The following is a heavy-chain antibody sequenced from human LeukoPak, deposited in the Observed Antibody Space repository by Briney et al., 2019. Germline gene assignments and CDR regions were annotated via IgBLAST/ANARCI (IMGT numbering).Heavy chain of an antibody. CDR2: IIHNGVT. D-gene: IGHD1-14*01. V-gene: IGHV4-34*12. J-gene: IGHJ4*02. CDR3: ARVSGLNNFDF. Sequence: SETLSLTCAVYGGSFSGYYWSWIRQSPGKGLEWIGEIIHNGVTKYNPSLKSRVTLSLDASKNQFSLKVTSVTPADTAVYSCARVSGLNNFDFWGQGTLVTVSS. CDR1: GGSFSGYY.